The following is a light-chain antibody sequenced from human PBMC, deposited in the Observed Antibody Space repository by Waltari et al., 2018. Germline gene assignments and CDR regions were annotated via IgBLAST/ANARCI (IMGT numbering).Light chain of an antibody. CDR3: QQYGSSPPVT. V-gene: IGKV3-20*01. CDR1: QSVISSY. CDR2: GAA. J-gene: IGKJ4*01. Sequence: EIVLTQSPGTLSLSPGERATLSCRASQSVISSYLAWYQQKPGQAPRLLIFGAASRATGSPDRVSGSGSGTDFTLTISRLEPEDFAVYYCQQYGSSPPVTVGGGTKVEIK.